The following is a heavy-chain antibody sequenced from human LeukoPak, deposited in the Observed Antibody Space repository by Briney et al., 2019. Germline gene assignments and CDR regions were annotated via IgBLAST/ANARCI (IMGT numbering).Heavy chain of an antibody. Sequence: SETQSLTCTVSGGSISSSSYYWGWIRQPPGKGLEWIGSIYYSGSTYYNPSLKSRVTISVDTSKNQFSLKLSSVTAADTAVYYCARHLRWTQQIDYWGQGTLVTVSS. J-gene: IGHJ4*02. D-gene: IGHD3/OR15-3a*01. CDR2: IYYSGST. CDR1: GGSISSSSYY. CDR3: ARHLRWTQQIDY. V-gene: IGHV4-39*01.